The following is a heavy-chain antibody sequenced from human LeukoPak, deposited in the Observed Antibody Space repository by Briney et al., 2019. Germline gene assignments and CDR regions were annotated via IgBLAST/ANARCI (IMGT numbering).Heavy chain of an antibody. CDR1: GFTFSDFG. CDR3: AKDYCSGGSCYSDY. D-gene: IGHD2-15*01. Sequence: GGSLRLSCAASGFTFSDFGMHWVRQAPGKGLEWVAVIWYDGSNKYYADSVKGRFTISRDNSKNTLYLQMNSLRAEDTAVYYCAKDYCSGGSCYSDYWGQGTLVTVSS. V-gene: IGHV3-33*06. J-gene: IGHJ4*02. CDR2: IWYDGSNK.